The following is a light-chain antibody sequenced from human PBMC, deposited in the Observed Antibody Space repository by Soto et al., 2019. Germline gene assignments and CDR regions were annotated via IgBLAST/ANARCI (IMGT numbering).Light chain of an antibody. CDR2: EGT. Sequence: QSALTQPASVSGSPGQSITISCTGTSSDVGSYNLVSWYQHHPGKAPKLMIYEGTKRPSGVSNRFSGSKSGNTASLTISGLQAEDEADYYYCSYAGSSTSLVVFGGGTKVTVL. V-gene: IGLV2-23*01. CDR3: CSYAGSSTSLVV. J-gene: IGLJ2*01. CDR1: SSDVGSYNL.